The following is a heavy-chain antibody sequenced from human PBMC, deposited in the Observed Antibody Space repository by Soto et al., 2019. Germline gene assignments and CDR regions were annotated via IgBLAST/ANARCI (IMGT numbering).Heavy chain of an antibody. CDR1: GLTFSSYS. D-gene: IGHD3-9*01. J-gene: IGHJ4*02. Sequence: EVQLVESGGGLVKPGGSLRLSCAASGLTFSSYSMNWVRQAPGKGLEWVSSISSSSSYIYYADSVKGRFTISRDNAKNSLYLQMNSLRAEDTAVYYCVRAISGSFALWGQGTLVIVSS. CDR2: ISSSSSYI. CDR3: VRAISGSFAL. V-gene: IGHV3-21*01.